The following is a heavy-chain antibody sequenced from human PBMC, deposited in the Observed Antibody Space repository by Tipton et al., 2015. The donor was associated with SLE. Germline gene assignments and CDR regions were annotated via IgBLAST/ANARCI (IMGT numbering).Heavy chain of an antibody. CDR1: GFTFSSYA. CDR2: ISGSGGST. CDR3: AKDIDYYGSGSPSFDY. Sequence: GSLRLSCAASGFTFSSYAMSWVRQAPGKGLEWVSAISGSGGSTYYADSVKGRFTISRDKSKNTLYLQMNSLRAEDTAVYYCAKDIDYYGSGSPSFDYWGQGTLVTVSS. D-gene: IGHD3-10*01. V-gene: IGHV3-23*01. J-gene: IGHJ4*02.